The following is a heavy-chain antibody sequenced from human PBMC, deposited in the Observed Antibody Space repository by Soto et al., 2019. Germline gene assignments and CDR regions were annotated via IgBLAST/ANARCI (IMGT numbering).Heavy chain of an antibody. D-gene: IGHD3-16*02. CDR1: GFTFSSYW. Sequence: EVQLVESGGGLVQPGGSLRLSCVTSGFTFSSYWMHWVRQAPGKGLVWVSRIDSDGVTKDYADSVKGRFTISRDNAKNTLYLQMNRLRADDTGLYYCGTNIYLDSWGQGTLVTVSS. V-gene: IGHV3-74*01. CDR3: GTNIYLDS. J-gene: IGHJ4*02. CDR2: IDSDGVTK.